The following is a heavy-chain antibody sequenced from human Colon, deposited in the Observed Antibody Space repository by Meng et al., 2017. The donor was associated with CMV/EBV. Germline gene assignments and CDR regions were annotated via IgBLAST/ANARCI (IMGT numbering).Heavy chain of an antibody. V-gene: IGHV3-74*01. CDR2: ISADGNTT. Sequence: WMHRVRKARRKGLVWVSRISADGNTTNNADSMKSRFTLSRDNTKNTVLLKMNSLTPEETALYYCTREKTRTSAIVVAGPEGRFFDYWGQGTVVTVSS. D-gene: IGHD6-13*01. CDR1: W. CDR3: TREKTRTSAIVVAGPEGRFFDY. J-gene: IGHJ4*02.